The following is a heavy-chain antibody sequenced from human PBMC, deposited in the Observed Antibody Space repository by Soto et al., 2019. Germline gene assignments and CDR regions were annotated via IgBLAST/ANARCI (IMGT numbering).Heavy chain of an antibody. CDR1: GYTFTGYY. V-gene: IGHV1-2*02. D-gene: IGHD3-3*01. J-gene: IGHJ6*02. CDR2: INPNSGGT. CDR3: ARETYYDFWSGYFKTPASPYYYGMDV. Sequence: ASVKVSCKASGYTFTGYYMHWVRQAPGQGLEWMGWINPNSGGTNYAQKFQGRVTMTRDTSISTAYMELSRLRSDDTAVYYCARETYYDFWSGYFKTPASPYYYGMDVWGQGTTVTVSS.